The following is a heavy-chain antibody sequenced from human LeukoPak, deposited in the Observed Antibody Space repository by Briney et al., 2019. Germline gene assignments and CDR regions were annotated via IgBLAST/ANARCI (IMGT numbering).Heavy chain of an antibody. CDR2: ISGSGGST. J-gene: IGHJ4*02. D-gene: IGHD3-10*01. V-gene: IGHV3-23*01. Sequence: GGSLRLSCAASGFTFSSYAMSWVRQAPGKGLEWVSAISGSGGSTYYADSVKGRFTISRDNSKNTLYLQMNSLRAEDTAVYYCAKPTHPRLLWFGELYFWGQGTLVTVSS. CDR1: GFTFSSYA. CDR3: AKPTHPRLLWFGELYF.